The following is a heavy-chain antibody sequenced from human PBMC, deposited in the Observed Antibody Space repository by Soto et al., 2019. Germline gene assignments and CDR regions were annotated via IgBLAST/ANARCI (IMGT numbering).Heavy chain of an antibody. V-gene: IGHV4-39*01. J-gene: IGHJ5*02. CDR3: ARAYYDTAGYSLDP. CDR1: GGSISSTGYY. CDR2: IYYSGST. D-gene: IGHD3-22*01. Sequence: PSETLSLTCTVSGGSISSTGYYWGWIRQPPGKGLEWIGSIYYSGSTSYNPSLQSRVTMSVDTSKNQFSLKVSSVTAADTAVYYCARAYYDTAGYSLDPWGQGALVTVSS.